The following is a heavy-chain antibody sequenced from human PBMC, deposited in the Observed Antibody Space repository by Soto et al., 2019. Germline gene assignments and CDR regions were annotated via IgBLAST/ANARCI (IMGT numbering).Heavy chain of an antibody. CDR1: GFTFSSYG. CDR3: AREGRREMDRNAFDI. V-gene: IGHV3-33*01. J-gene: IGHJ3*02. Sequence: PGGSLRLSCAASGFTFSSYGMHWVRQAPGKGLEWVAVIWYDGSNKYYADSVKGRFTISRDNSKNTLYLQMNSLRAEDTAVYYCAREGRREMDRNAFDIWGQGTMVTVSS. D-gene: IGHD2-2*03. CDR2: IWYDGSNK.